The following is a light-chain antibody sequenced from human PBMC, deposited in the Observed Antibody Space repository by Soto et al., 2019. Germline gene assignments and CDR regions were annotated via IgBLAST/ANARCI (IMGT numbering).Light chain of an antibody. CDR2: GNT. CDR1: SSNIGAGYD. Sequence: QLVLTQPPSVSGAPGQRVTISCTGSSSNIGAGYDVHWYQQLPRTAPKLLIYGNTNRPSGVPDRFSGSKSGTSASLAITGLRAEDEAEYYCQSYDSSLSGSVFGGGTKLTVL. V-gene: IGLV1-40*01. CDR3: QSYDSSLSGSV. J-gene: IGLJ3*02.